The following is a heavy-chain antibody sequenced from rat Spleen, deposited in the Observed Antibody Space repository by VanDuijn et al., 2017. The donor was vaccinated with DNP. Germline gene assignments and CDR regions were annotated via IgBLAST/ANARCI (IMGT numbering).Heavy chain of an antibody. CDR2: ISYSGTT. CDR3: ARWYNYFDY. Sequence: EVQLQESGPGLVKPSQSLSLSCSVTGFSITSKYWAWIRKLPGDKMEYIGHISYSGTTNYNPSLKSRISITRDTSKNQFFLQLNSVTTEDTATYYCARWYNYFDYWGQGVMVTVSS. V-gene: IGHV3-1*01. D-gene: IGHD1-5*01. J-gene: IGHJ2*01. CDR1: GFSITSKY.